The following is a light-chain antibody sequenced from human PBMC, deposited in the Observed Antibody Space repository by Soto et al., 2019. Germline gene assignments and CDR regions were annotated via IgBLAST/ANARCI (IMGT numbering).Light chain of an antibody. CDR3: SSYAGSKGV. CDR2: EVS. Sequence: QSALTQPPSASGSPGQSVTISCTGTSGDVGGYNYVSWYQQHPGKAPKLMIYEVSKRPSGVPDRFSGSKSGNTATLTVSGLQAEDEADYYCSSYAGSKGVFXTGTKLTVL. J-gene: IGLJ1*01. V-gene: IGLV2-8*01. CDR1: SGDVGGYNY.